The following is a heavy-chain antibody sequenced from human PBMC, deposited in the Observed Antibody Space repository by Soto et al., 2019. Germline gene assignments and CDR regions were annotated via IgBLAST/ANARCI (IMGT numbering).Heavy chain of an antibody. D-gene: IGHD2-15*01. Sequence: SLTLSCAAYGLTFSSYSMNWVRQAPGKWLEWVSSISSSSSYIYYADSVKGRFTISRDNAKNSLYLQMNSLRAEDTAVYYCAREGYCSGGSCFDYYYYGMDVWGQGTTVTVSS. CDR3: AREGYCSGGSCFDYYYYGMDV. CDR1: GLTFSSYS. J-gene: IGHJ6*02. CDR2: ISSSSSYI. V-gene: IGHV3-21*01.